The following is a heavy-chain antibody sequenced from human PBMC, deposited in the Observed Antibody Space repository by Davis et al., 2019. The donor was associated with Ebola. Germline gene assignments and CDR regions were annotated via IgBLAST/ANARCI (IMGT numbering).Heavy chain of an antibody. Sequence: GSLRLSCAVSGGSISSSNWWSWIRQPPGKGLEWIGEINHSGSTNYNPSLKSRVTISVDTSKNQFSLKLSSVTAADTAVYYCARSRADVVVVAATVLYYYYGMDVWGKGTTVTVSS. J-gene: IGHJ6*04. CDR3: ARSRADVVVVAATVLYYYYGMDV. V-gene: IGHV4-4*02. D-gene: IGHD2-15*01. CDR1: GGSISSSNW. CDR2: INHSGST.